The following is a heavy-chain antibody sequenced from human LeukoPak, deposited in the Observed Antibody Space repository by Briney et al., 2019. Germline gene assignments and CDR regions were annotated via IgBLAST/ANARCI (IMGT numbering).Heavy chain of an antibody. J-gene: IGHJ4*02. Sequence: GRSLRLSCAASGFTFSTYGMHWVRQAPGKGLEWVAIIWSDGSNKYYADSVKGRFTISRDNAKNSLHLQMNTLRAEDTAVYYCARERDGRFFDYWGQGTLVTVSS. CDR1: GFTFSTYG. D-gene: IGHD5-24*01. V-gene: IGHV3-33*01. CDR2: IWSDGSNK. CDR3: ARERDGRFFDY.